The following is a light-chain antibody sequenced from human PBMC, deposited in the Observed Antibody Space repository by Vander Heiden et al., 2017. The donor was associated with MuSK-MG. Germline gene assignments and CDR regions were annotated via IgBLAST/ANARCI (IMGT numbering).Light chain of an antibody. V-gene: IGKV2-28*01. CDR2: LGS. CDR1: QSLLHSNGYNY. J-gene: IGKJ4*01. CDR3: RQALHIPLT. Sequence: DIVVTQSPLSLPVTPGEPASISYRSSQSLLHSNGYNYLDWYLQKPGQSPQLLIYLGSNRASGVPDRFSGSGSGTDFTLEISRVEAADVGVYYCRQALHIPLTFGGGTKVEIK.